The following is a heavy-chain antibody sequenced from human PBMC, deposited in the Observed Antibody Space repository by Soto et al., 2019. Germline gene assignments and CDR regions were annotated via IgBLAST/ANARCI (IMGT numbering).Heavy chain of an antibody. D-gene: IGHD6-13*01. CDR2: MNPNSGNT. CDR3: ARVYSSSWYEFDY. J-gene: IGHJ4*02. CDR1: GYTFTSYD. Sequence: ASVKVSCKASGYTFTSYDINCVRQATGQGLEWMGWMNPNSGNTGYAQKFQGRVTMTRNTSISTAYMELSSLRSEDTAVYYCARVYSSSWYEFDYWGQGTLVTVSS. V-gene: IGHV1-8*01.